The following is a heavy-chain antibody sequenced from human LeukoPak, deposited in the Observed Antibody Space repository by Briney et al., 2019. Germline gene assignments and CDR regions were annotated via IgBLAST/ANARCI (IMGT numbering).Heavy chain of an antibody. CDR3: ARWTREYYDTSGYGY. CDR1: GFTFSSYW. Sequence: GGSLRLSCAASGFTFSSYWMSWVRQAPGKGLEWVANIKQDGSEKYYVDAVKGRFTISRDNAKNSLYLQMNSLRAEDTAVYYCARWTREYYDTSGYGYWGQGTLVTVSS. V-gene: IGHV3-7*01. J-gene: IGHJ4*02. CDR2: IKQDGSEK. D-gene: IGHD3-22*01.